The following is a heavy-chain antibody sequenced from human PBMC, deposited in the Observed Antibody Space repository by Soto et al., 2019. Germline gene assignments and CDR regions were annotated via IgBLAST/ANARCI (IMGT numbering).Heavy chain of an antibody. Sequence: SETLSLRCTVSGDSGGFISSSSYHWGWIRQPPGKGLEWIGNIYYSGSTYYNPSLKSRVTISGDTSKNQFSLRLTSVTAADTAVYYCARHPPYGPLDYWGQGTLVTVSS. CDR2: IYYSGST. D-gene: IGHD4-17*01. J-gene: IGHJ4*02. CDR3: ARHPPYGPLDY. V-gene: IGHV4-39*01. CDR1: GDSGGFISSSSYH.